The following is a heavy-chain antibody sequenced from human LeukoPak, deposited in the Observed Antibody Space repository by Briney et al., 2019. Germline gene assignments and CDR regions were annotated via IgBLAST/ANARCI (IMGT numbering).Heavy chain of an antibody. CDR3: ARRRDLYSGSYYPFDY. J-gene: IGHJ4*02. CDR1: GYSFTNYW. D-gene: IGHD1-26*01. CDR2: IYPGDSDA. V-gene: IGHV5-51*01. Sequence: GESLKISCKGSGYSFTNYWIGWVRPMPGKGLKWMGIIYPGDSDARYSPSFQGQVTISADKSISTAYLQWSGLKASDTAMYYCARRRDLYSGSYYPFDYWGQGTLVTVSS.